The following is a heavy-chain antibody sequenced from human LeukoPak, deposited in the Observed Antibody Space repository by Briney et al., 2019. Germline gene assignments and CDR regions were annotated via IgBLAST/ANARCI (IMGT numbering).Heavy chain of an antibody. D-gene: IGHD6-13*01. CDR2: INPSGGST. CDR1: GYTFTSYY. J-gene: IGHJ6*03. CDR3: ARVGMDGYSSSYYYYYMDV. V-gene: IGHV1-46*01. Sequence: ASVKVSCKASGYTFTSYYMHWVRQAPGQGLEWMGIINPSGGSTSYAQKFQGRVTMTRDTSTSTVYVELSSLRSEDTAVYYCARVGMDGYSSSYYYYYMDVWGKGTTVTISS.